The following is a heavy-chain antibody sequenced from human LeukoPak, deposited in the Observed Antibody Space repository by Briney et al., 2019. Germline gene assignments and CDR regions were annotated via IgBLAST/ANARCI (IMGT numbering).Heavy chain of an antibody. D-gene: IGHD4-17*01. Sequence: GGSLRLSCAASGFTFSSYGMHWVRQAPGKGLVWVSRVNSDGSRTTYADSVKGRFTISRDNANNTLYLQMNSLTAEDTAVYYCAREGSVTNDYWGQGSLVTVSS. CDR1: GFTFSSYG. CDR2: VNSDGSRT. V-gene: IGHV3-74*03. J-gene: IGHJ4*02. CDR3: AREGSVTNDY.